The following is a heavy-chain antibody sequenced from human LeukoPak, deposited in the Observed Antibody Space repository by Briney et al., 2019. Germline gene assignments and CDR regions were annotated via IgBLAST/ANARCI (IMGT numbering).Heavy chain of an antibody. CDR3: ATGGSGYDGGAYFDY. D-gene: IGHD5-12*01. Sequence: PGGSLRLSCSASGFTFSSFAMHWVRQAPGKGLESVSAISNNGGITYYADSVKGRFTISRGNSRNTLYLQMSSLRAEDTAVYYCATGGSGYDGGAYFDYWGQGTLVTVSS. CDR1: GFTFSSFA. V-gene: IGHV3-64D*09. CDR2: ISNNGGIT. J-gene: IGHJ4*02.